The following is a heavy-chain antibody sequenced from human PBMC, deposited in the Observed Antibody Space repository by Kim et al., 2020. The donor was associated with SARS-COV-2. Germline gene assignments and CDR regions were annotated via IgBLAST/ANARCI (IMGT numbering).Heavy chain of an antibody. CDR3: AREVDIAAAGTNWFDP. Sequence: SVKSRITINPDTSKNQFSLQLNSVTPEDTAVYYCAREVDIAAAGTNWFDPWGQGTLVTVSS. V-gene: IGHV6-1*01. D-gene: IGHD6-13*01. J-gene: IGHJ5*02.